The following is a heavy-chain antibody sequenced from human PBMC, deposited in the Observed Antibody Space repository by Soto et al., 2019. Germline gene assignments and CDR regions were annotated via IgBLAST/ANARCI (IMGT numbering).Heavy chain of an antibody. CDR1: GGSVSSGSYY. V-gene: IGHV4-61*01. CDR3: ASSVLRFLEWSRMDV. J-gene: IGHJ6*02. D-gene: IGHD3-3*01. Sequence: SETLSLTCTVSGGSVSSGSYYWSWIRQPPGKGLEWIGYIYYSGSTNHNPSLKSRVTISVDTSKNQFSLKLSSVTAADTAVYYCASSVLRFLEWSRMDVWGQGTTVTVS. CDR2: IYYSGST.